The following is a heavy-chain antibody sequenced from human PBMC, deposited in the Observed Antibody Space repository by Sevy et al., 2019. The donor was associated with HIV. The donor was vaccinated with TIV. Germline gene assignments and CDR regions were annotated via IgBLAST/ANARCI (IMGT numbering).Heavy chain of an antibody. V-gene: IGHV3-7*04. J-gene: IGHJ4*02. D-gene: IGHD3-22*01. CDR2: IKQDESGK. Sequence: GGSLRLSCAASGFTFSTYWMHWVRQAPGKGLEWVANIKQDESGKYYVASVKGRFTISRDKAKNSLYLQMNSLRPGDTAVYYCARGNSGSFDYWGQGTLVTVSS. CDR3: ARGNSGSFDY. CDR1: GFTFSTYW.